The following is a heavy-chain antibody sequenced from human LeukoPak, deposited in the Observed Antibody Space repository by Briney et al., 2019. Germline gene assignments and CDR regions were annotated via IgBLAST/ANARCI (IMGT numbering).Heavy chain of an antibody. CDR1: GFTVSSNY. CDR3: ARVDCSSTSCPYYYGMDV. CDR2: IYCGGST. V-gene: IGHV3-53*01. D-gene: IGHD2-2*01. Sequence: GGSLRLSCAASGFTVSSNYMSWVRQAPGKGLEWVSVIYCGGSTYYSDSVKGRFTISRDNSKNTLYLQMNSLRAEDTAVYYCARVDCSSTSCPYYYGMDVWGKGTTVTVSS. J-gene: IGHJ6*04.